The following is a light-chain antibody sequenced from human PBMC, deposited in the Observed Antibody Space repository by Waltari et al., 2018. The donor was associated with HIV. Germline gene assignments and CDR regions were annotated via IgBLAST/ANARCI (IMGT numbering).Light chain of an antibody. Sequence: IVLTQSPLSLPVTPGQPASISCKSSQGLLHSDGKTYLYWYLQRPGQPPQLLINEVSNRFSRVPDRFSGGGSGTEFSLNISRVEAEDVGTYYCMQSIQLPLTFGGGTKVEIK. CDR2: EVS. CDR3: MQSIQLPLT. J-gene: IGKJ4*01. CDR1: QGLLHSDGKTY. V-gene: IGKV2D-29*01.